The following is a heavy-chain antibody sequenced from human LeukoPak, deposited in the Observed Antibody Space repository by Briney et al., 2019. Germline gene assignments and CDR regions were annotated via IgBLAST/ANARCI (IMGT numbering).Heavy chain of an antibody. Sequence: ASVKVSCKASGYTFTSYAMHWVRQAPGQRLEWMGWINAGNGNTKYSQKFQGRVTITRDTSASTAYMELSSLRSEDTAVYYCAALFYYGSGSYNRFDPWGQGTLVTVSS. V-gene: IGHV1-3*01. CDR2: INAGNGNT. J-gene: IGHJ5*02. CDR3: AALFYYGSGSYNRFDP. CDR1: GYTFTSYA. D-gene: IGHD3-10*01.